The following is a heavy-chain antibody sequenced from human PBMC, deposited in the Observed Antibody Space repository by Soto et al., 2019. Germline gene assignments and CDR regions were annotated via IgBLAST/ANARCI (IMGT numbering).Heavy chain of an antibody. J-gene: IGHJ4*02. D-gene: IGHD3-10*01. CDR2: INPSGGTT. CDR1: GYTFISHY. Sequence: GASVKVSCKASGYTFISHYIHWVRQAPGQGLEWMGIINPSGGTTSYAQKFQGRITMTRDTSTSTVYMELSSLSSEDTALYYCARENYYGSGSHPPNFDYWGQGTLVTVSS. CDR3: ARENYYGSGSHPPNFDY. V-gene: IGHV1-46*01.